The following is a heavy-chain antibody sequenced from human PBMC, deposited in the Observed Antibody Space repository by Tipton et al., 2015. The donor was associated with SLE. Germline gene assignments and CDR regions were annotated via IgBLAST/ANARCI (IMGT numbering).Heavy chain of an antibody. CDR2: IYYSGST. Sequence: TLSLTCSVSGDSISSGGYYWSWIRQHPGKGLEWIGYIYYSGSTDYNPSLKSRVTISVDTSKNQFSLKLSSVTAADTAVYYCARGMRDGYYYYYYMDVWGKGTTVTVSS. V-gene: IGHV4-31*03. D-gene: IGHD3-10*01. CDR3: ARGMRDGYYYYYYMDV. J-gene: IGHJ6*03. CDR1: GDSISSGGYY.